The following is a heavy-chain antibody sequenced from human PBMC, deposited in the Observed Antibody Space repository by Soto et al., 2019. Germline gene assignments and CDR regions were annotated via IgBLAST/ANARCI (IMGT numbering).Heavy chain of an antibody. J-gene: IGHJ4*02. CDR2: INAYNGNT. Sequence: QVQLVQSGAEVKKPGASVKVSCKASGYTFTSYGISWVLQAPGQGLAWMGWINAYNGNTKYAQKLQGRVTMTTDPSTSTAYMELRSLRSDDTAVYYCARDQAMAQFDYWGQGTMVTVSS. V-gene: IGHV1-18*01. CDR1: GYTFTSYG. D-gene: IGHD5-18*01. CDR3: ARDQAMAQFDY.